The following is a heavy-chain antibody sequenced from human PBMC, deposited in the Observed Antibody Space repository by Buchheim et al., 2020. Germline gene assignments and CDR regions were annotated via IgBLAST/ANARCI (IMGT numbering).Heavy chain of an antibody. CDR2: IHQRGST. J-gene: IGHJ4*02. Sequence: QVQLQQWGAGLLKPSETLSLTCAVYGGSFSDYYWNWIRQLPEKGLEWIGEIHQRGSTKYNPSLKSRATMSVDAPQNQLSLSVTSVTAADTAVYYCARGPGARRTLDYWGQGTL. CDR3: ARGPGARRTLDY. CDR1: GGSFSDYY. D-gene: IGHD1-14*01. V-gene: IGHV4-34*01.